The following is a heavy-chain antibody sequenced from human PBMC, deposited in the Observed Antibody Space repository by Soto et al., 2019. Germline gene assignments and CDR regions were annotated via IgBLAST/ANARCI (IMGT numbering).Heavy chain of an antibody. CDR3: ARGGYSYGIDY. Sequence: QVQLVESGGGVVQPGRSLRLSCAASGFTFSSYAMHWVRQAPGKGLEWVAVISYDGSNKYYADSVKGRFTISRDNSKNTLYLQMNSLRAEDTAVYYGARGGYSYGIDYWCQGTLVTVSS. D-gene: IGHD5-18*01. CDR1: GFTFSSYA. CDR2: ISYDGSNK. V-gene: IGHV3-30-3*01. J-gene: IGHJ4*02.